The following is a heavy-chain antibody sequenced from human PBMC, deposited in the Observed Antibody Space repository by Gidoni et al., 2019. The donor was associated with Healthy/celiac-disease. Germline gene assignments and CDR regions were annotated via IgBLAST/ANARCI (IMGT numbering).Heavy chain of an antibody. D-gene: IGHD3-22*01. J-gene: IGHJ4*02. V-gene: IGHV3-49*02. CDR2: IRSKAYGWTT. Sequence: LEWVGFIRSKAYGWTTEYAASVKGRFTIPRDDSKSIAYLQMNSLKTEDTAVYYCTRGGNYYDSSGYPNYWGQGTLVTVSS. CDR3: TRGGNYYDSSGYPNY.